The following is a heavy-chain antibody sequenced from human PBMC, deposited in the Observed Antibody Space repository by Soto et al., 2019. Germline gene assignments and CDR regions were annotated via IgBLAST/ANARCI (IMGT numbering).Heavy chain of an antibody. CDR1: GLTFSSRW. D-gene: IGHD3-22*01. V-gene: IGHV3-7*01. J-gene: IGHJ4*02. CDR3: ARPTYYYDSSGPPAY. CDR2: ISPDGGLK. Sequence: PGGSLRLSCAVSGLTFSSRWMTWVREAPGKGLEFLANISPDGGLKYYVDSVKGRFTISRDNDVNSLYLQMNSLRAEDTAVYYCARPTYYYDSSGPPAYWGQGTLVTVSS.